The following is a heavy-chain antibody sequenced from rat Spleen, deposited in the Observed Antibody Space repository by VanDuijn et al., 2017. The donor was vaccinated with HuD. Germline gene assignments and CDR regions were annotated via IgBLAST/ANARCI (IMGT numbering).Heavy chain of an antibody. D-gene: IGHD1-2*01. CDR1: GFTFSDYN. CDR2: ISYDGSNT. J-gene: IGHJ2*01. Sequence: EVQLVESGGGLVQPGRSLKVSCAASGFTFSDYNMAWVRQAPKKGLEWVASISYDGSNTYYRDSVKGRFTISRDNAKSTLYLQMSKLGSEDTAIYYCARRLYDYFDYWGQGVMVTVSS. CDR3: ARRLYDYFDY. V-gene: IGHV5-7*01.